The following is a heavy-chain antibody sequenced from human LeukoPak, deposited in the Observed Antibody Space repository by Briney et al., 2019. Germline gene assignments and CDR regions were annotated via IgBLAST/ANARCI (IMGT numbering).Heavy chain of an antibody. CDR2: ISGSSSYI. D-gene: IGHD4-17*01. V-gene: IGHV3-21*01. CDR3: ARHYGDYRRHPFDY. CDR1: GFTFSSYA. Sequence: GGSLRLSCAASGFTFSSYAMSWVRQAPGKGLEWVSAISGSSSYIYYADSVKGRFTISRDNAKNSLYLQMNSLRAEDTAVYYCARHYGDYRRHPFDYWGLGTLVTVSS. J-gene: IGHJ4*02.